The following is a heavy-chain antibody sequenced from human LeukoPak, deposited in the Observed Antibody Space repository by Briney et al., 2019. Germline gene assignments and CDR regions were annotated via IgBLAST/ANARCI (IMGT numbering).Heavy chain of an antibody. CDR2: INHSGST. CDR1: GGSFSGYY. CDR3: ARALAYCSGGSCTRGYNWFDP. D-gene: IGHD2-15*01. V-gene: IGHV4-34*01. J-gene: IGHJ5*02. Sequence: SETLSLTCAVYGGSFSGYYWSWIRQPPGKGLEWIGEINHSGSTNYNPSLKSRVTISVDTSMNQFSLKLSFVTTADTAVYYCARALAYCSGGSCTRGYNWFDPWGQGTLVTVSS.